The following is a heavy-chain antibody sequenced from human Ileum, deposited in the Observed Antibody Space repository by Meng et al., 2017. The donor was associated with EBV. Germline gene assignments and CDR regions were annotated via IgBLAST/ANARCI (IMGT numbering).Heavy chain of an antibody. J-gene: IGHJ4*02. V-gene: IGHV4-4*02. CDR2: IHHSGTT. D-gene: IGHD3-16*01. CDR1: GDSISSNNW. Sequence: QVQLQESGPGLVKPSGTRFLTCAVSGDSISSNNWQSWVRQSPGKGLEWIAEIHHSGTTTYNPSLKSRVTISVDKSENHFSLKLTSVTAADTAVYYCARGSDYVWGIWGQGTLVTVSS. CDR3: ARGSDYVWGI.